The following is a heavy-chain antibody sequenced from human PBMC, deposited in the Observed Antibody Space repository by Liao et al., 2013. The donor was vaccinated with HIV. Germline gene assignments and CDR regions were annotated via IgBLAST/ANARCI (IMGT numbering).Heavy chain of an antibody. CDR1: GGSFSGYY. D-gene: IGHD6-19*01. V-gene: IGHV4-34*01. Sequence: QVQLQQWGAGLLKPSETLSLTCAVYGGSFSGYYWSWIRQPPGKGLEWIGEINHSGSTNYNPSLKSRVTISVDTSKNQFSLKLSSVTAADTAVYYCARLSWRGWYSGLDYWGQGTLVTVSS. CDR3: ARLSWRGWYSGLDY. J-gene: IGHJ4*02. CDR2: INHSGST.